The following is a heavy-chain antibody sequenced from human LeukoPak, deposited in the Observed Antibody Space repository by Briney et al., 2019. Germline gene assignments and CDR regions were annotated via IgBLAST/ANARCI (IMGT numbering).Heavy chain of an antibody. D-gene: IGHD1-14*01. CDR2: IKQDGSDK. J-gene: IGHJ4*02. CDR3: AREVWGPEY. Sequence: AGGSLRLSCAASGFTFTKYWMTWVRQAPGKGLEWVGNIKQDGSDKNYMDSVKGRFTISRDNTKNSVYLQMSSLRAEDTVVYYCAREVWGPEYWGQGTLVTVSS. V-gene: IGHV3-7*01. CDR1: GFTFTKYW.